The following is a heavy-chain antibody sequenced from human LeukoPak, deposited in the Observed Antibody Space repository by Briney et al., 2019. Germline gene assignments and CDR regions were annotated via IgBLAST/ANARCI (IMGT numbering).Heavy chain of an antibody. V-gene: IGHV1-69*13. CDR3: ARDRIAVAGTRYYYYGMDV. Sequence: SVKVSCKASGYTFSDYAISWVRQAPGQGLEWMGGIIPIFGTANYAQKFQGRVTITADESTSTAYMELSSLRSEDTAVYYCARDRIAVAGTRYYYYGMDVWGQGTTVTVSS. J-gene: IGHJ6*02. CDR2: IIPIFGTA. CDR1: GYTFSDYA. D-gene: IGHD6-19*01.